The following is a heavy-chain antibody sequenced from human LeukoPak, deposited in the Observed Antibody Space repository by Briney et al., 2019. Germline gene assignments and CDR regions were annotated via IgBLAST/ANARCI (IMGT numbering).Heavy chain of an antibody. J-gene: IGHJ4*02. CDR3: AREGYYGSGSPPSLYFDY. Sequence: GGSLRLSCAASGFTFRNYVIHWVRQAPGKGLEWVAVTSSDLNVKLYADSVKGRFTISRDNSRSTLYLEMNSLRPEDTAVYYCAREGYYGSGSPPSLYFDYWGQGTLVTVSS. CDR2: TSSDLNVK. D-gene: IGHD3-10*01. V-gene: IGHV3-30-3*01. CDR1: GFTFRNYV.